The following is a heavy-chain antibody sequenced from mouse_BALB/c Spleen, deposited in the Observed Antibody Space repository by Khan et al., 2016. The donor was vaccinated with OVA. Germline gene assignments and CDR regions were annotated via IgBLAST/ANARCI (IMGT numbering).Heavy chain of an antibody. D-gene: IGHD2-1*01. CDR2: IFPGTGTT. J-gene: IGHJ3*01. V-gene: IGHV1S132*01. Sequence: QVQLKQSGAELVKPGASVKLSCKTSGYTFTSYWIQWVKQRPGQGLGWIGQIFPGTGTTYYNENFTGKATLTIDTSSTTAYMQLSSLTSEDSAVYFCARGYFGNYEFAYWGQGTLVTVSA. CDR1: GYTFTSYW. CDR3: ARGYFGNYEFAY.